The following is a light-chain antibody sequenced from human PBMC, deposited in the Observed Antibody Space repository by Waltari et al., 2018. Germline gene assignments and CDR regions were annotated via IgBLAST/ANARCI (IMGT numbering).Light chain of an antibody. CDR3: SSYTSSTTLRV. J-gene: IGLJ3*02. CDR2: DVT. V-gene: IGLV2-14*03. CDR1: SSDVGAYNH. Sequence: QSALTQPASVSGSPGQSVTISCTGTSSDVGAYNHVSWYQQHPGKAPKLIIYDVTNRPSGGSGRFSGSKSGNTASLAISRLQAEDDADFYCSSYTSSTTLRVFGGGTKLTVL.